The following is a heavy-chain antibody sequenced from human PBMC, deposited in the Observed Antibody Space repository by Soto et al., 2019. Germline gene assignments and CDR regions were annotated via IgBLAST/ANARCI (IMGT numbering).Heavy chain of an antibody. CDR2: ISAYNGNT. D-gene: IGHD6-19*01. CDR1: GYTFTSYG. V-gene: IGHV1-18*01. J-gene: IGHJ6*03. CDR3: TRAPVELESGWFPRLYYYYYIDL. Sequence: QVQLVQSGAEVKKPGASVKVSCKASGYTFTSYGIIWLRQAPGQGLEWMGWISAYNGNTNYAQKLQGRVTLTTDTSTSRADTELRSLSSDDTAVYYCTRAPVELESGWFPRLYYYYYIDLWGKGTTVSVSS.